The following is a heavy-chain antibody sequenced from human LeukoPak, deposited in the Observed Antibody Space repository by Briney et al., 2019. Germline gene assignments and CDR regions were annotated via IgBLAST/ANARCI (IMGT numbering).Heavy chain of an antibody. CDR3: ARGDIAARLAN. CDR2: INLRGSI. CDR1: GGSFNGYY. Sequence: PSETLSITCAVYGGSFNGYYWTWIRQPRGKALEWIGEINLRGSINYNPSLKSRVTISVDSSKNQFSLKLSSVTAADTAVYYCARGDIAARLANWGQGTLVTVSS. V-gene: IGHV4-34*01. D-gene: IGHD6-6*01. J-gene: IGHJ4*02.